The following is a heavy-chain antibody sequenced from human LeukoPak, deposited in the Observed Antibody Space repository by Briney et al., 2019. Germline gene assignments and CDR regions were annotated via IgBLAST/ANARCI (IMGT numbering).Heavy chain of an antibody. V-gene: IGHV4-30-2*01. J-gene: IGHJ4*02. Sequence: SETLSLTCAGSGGSISSGGYSWSWIRQPPGKGLEWIGYIYHSGSTYYNPSLKSRVTISVDRSKNQFSLKLSSVTAADTAVYYCASNYDSSGFDYWGQGTLVTVSS. CDR2: IYHSGST. CDR3: ASNYDSSGFDY. D-gene: IGHD3-22*01. CDR1: GGSISSGGYS.